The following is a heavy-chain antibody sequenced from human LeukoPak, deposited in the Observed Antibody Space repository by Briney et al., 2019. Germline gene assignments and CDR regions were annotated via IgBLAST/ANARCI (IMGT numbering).Heavy chain of an antibody. CDR1: GGSFSGYY. CDR3: ASAYCGGDCTPYWYFDL. V-gene: IGHV4-34*01. D-gene: IGHD2-21*02. J-gene: IGHJ2*01. Sequence: PSETLSLTCAVYGGSFSGYYWSWIRQPPGKGLEWIGEINHSGSPNYNPSLKSRVTISVDTSKNQFSLKLSSVTAADTAVYYCASAYCGGDCTPYWYFDLWGRGTPVTVSS. CDR2: INHSGSP.